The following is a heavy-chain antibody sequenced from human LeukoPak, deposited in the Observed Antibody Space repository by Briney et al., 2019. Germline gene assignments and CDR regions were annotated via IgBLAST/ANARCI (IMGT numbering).Heavy chain of an antibody. CDR3: ARGIVVVVAATQDYYYGMDV. J-gene: IGHJ6*04. CDR1: GGTFSSYA. V-gene: IGHV1-69*01. Sequence: GSSVKVSCKASGGTFSSYAISWVRQAPGQGLEWMGGIIPIFGTANYAQKFQGRVTITADESTSTAYMELSSLRSEDTAVYYCARGIVVVVAATQDYYYGMDVWGKRTTVTVSS. D-gene: IGHD2-15*01. CDR2: IIPIFGTA.